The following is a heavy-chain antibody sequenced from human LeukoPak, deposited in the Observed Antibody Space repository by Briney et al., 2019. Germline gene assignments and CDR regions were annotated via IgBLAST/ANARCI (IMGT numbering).Heavy chain of an antibody. V-gene: IGHV1-2*02. Sequence: ASVKVSCKASGYTFTGYYMHWVRQAPGQGLEWMGWINPNSGGTNYAQKFQGRVTMTRDTSISTAYMELSRLRSEDTAVYYCARSAYSYGSLGGFDYWGQGTLVTVSS. CDR3: ARSAYSYGSLGGFDY. D-gene: IGHD5-18*01. CDR1: GYTFTGYY. J-gene: IGHJ4*02. CDR2: INPNSGGT.